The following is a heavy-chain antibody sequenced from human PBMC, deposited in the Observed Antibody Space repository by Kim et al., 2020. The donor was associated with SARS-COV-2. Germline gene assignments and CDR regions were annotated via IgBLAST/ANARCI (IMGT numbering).Heavy chain of an antibody. J-gene: IGHJ6*02. CDR1: GGSISSYY. CDR3: AREVDYYGSGSPLYYYGMDV. D-gene: IGHD3-10*01. V-gene: IGHV4-59*01. Sequence: SETLSLTCTVSGGSISSYYWSWIRQPPGKGLEWIGYIYYSGSTNYNPSLKSRVTISVDTSKNQFSLKLSSVTAADTAVYYCAREVDYYGSGSPLYYYGMDVWGQGPTVTVSS. CDR2: IYYSGST.